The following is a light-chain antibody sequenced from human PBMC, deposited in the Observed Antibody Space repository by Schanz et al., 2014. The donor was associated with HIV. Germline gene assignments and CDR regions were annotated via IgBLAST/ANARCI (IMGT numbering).Light chain of an antibody. V-gene: IGLV1-44*01. J-gene: IGLJ3*02. CDR1: RSNIGSNA. CDR3: ATWDDGLDAWV. CDR2: NTF. Sequence: QSALTQPASVSGTPGQRVTISCSVSRSNIGSNAVNWFQQLPGTAPRLVIYNTFHRPSGVPDRFSGSESGTSASLAISGLQSEDEGDYYCATWDDGLDAWVFGGGTKVTVL.